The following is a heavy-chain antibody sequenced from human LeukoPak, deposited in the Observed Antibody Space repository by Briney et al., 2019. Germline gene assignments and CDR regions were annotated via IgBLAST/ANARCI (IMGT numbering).Heavy chain of an antibody. Sequence: SETLSLTCAVSGCSSSSGYYWGWIRQPPGKGLEWIGSIYHSGSTYYNPSLKSRVTISVDTSKNQFSLKLSSVTAADTAVYYCARRYGSGWPTFDYWGQGTPVTVSS. CDR1: GCSSSSGYY. D-gene: IGHD6-19*01. CDR2: IYHSGST. V-gene: IGHV4-38-2*01. CDR3: ARRYGSGWPTFDY. J-gene: IGHJ4*02.